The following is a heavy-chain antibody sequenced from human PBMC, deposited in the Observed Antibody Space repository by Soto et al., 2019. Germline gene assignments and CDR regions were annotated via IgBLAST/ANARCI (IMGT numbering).Heavy chain of an antibody. Sequence: QVQLQQWGAGLLKPSETLSLNCAVNGGSLSGYYWSWIRQPPGKGLEWIGEIKDGGRTNYSPCLKSRPTISSDTSNNQFSLRLYSVTAADTGVYYCARGQEGVVATHWDQGTLVTVSS. CDR2: IKDGGRT. D-gene: IGHD5-12*01. J-gene: IGHJ4*02. CDR3: ARGQEGVVATH. CDR1: GGSLSGYY. V-gene: IGHV4-34*01.